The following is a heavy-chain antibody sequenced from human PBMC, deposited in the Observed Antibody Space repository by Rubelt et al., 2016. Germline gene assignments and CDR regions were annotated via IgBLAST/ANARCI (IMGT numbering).Heavy chain of an antibody. CDR1: GYTFTGYY. Sequence: QVQLVQPGAEVKKPGASVKVSCKASGYTFTGYYMHWVRQAPGQGLEWVGRINPNSGGTNDARKFRGRVTMTRDTSITTAYRELSRLRSDDTAVLYCARESSSGWYIDYWGQGTLVTVSS. CDR2: INPNSGGT. J-gene: IGHJ4*02. V-gene: IGHV1-2*06. D-gene: IGHD6-19*01. CDR3: ARESSSGWYIDY.